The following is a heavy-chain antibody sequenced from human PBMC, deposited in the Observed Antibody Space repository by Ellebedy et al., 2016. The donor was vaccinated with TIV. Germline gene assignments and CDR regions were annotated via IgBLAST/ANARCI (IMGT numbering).Heavy chain of an antibody. CDR3: ARFEYSSGWPREDYFDP. D-gene: IGHD6-19*01. V-gene: IGHV4-59*01. J-gene: IGHJ5*01. Sequence: SETLSLXXSVSGASIRSYYWSWIRQPPGKGLEWIGYLYYIGSTNFNPSLKSRVTISVDTSKNQFSLELRSVTAADTAVYYCARFEYSSGWPREDYFDPWGQGTLVTVSS. CDR1: GASIRSYY. CDR2: LYYIGST.